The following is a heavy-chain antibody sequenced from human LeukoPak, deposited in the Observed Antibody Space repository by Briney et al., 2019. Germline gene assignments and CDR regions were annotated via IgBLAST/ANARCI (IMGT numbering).Heavy chain of an antibody. CDR3: YSPEVDY. CDR1: GFTFSRYW. Sequence: GGSLRLSCAASGFTFSRYWMHWVRQAPGKGLVWVSRVNTHGNSTSYADSVKGRFTISRDNAKNTLYLQMNSLGVEDTALYYCYSPEVDYWGQGTLVTVSS. CDR2: VNTHGNST. J-gene: IGHJ4*02. D-gene: IGHD2-21*01. V-gene: IGHV3-74*01.